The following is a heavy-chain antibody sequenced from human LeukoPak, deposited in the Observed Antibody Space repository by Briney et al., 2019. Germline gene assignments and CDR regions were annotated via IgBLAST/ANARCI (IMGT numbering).Heavy chain of an antibody. CDR3: AKGAVVTHFDY. Sequence: GGSLRLSCAASGFTVSSNYFAWVRRSPGKGLEWVSVIYSDGLTYYAGPVRGRFSISRDNSKNTLYLQMNSLRAEDTAVYYCAKGAVVTHFDYWGQGTLVTVSS. V-gene: IGHV3-66*01. D-gene: IGHD4-23*01. CDR2: IYSDGLT. CDR1: GFTVSSNY. J-gene: IGHJ4*02.